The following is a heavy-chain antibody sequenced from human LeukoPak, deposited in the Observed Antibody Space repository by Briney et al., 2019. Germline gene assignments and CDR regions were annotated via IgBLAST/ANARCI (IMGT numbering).Heavy chain of an antibody. CDR3: TRSYDILTGPSYYYYGMDV. Sequence: GGSLRLSCTASGFTFGDYAMSWFRQAPGKGLEWVGFIRSKAYGGTTEYAASVKGRFTISRDDSKSNAYLQMNSLKTEDTAVYYCTRSYDILTGPSYYYYGMDVWGQGTTVTVSS. CDR1: GFTFGDYA. D-gene: IGHD3-9*01. J-gene: IGHJ6*02. CDR2: IRSKAYGGTT. V-gene: IGHV3-49*03.